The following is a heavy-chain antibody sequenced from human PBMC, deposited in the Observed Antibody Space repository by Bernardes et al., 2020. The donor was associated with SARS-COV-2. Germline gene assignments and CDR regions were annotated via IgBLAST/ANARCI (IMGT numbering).Heavy chain of an antibody. D-gene: IGHD3-3*01. J-gene: IGHJ4*02. CDR2: ISYSGTS. V-gene: IGHV4-59*12. CDR3: ARDRGEVQTLFGVVTGPQYFDF. Sequence: TLPLPSGVSGDPLRNSFCSWIRQSPGRRLAWLGYISYSGTSAYNPSLKSRVTRSVDPSKSQFSLELRSVTAADTAVYYCARDRGEVQTLFGVVTGPQYFDFWGQGILVTVSS. CDR1: GDPLRNSF.